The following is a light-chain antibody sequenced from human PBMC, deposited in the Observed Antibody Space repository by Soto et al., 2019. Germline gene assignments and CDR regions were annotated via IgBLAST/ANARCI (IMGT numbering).Light chain of an antibody. CDR1: QGINSW. CDR2: DAS. J-gene: IGKJ1*01. CDR3: HQDHLMST. V-gene: IGKV1-5*01. Sequence: IQRGQGPSSLSGSVGGRVTMNCSASQGINSWLAWYQQKPAKDPQLLIYDASTLESGVPTRFCGSGSGPESTLTIISLHADDFATDIRHQDHLMSTFGQGTKVDIK.